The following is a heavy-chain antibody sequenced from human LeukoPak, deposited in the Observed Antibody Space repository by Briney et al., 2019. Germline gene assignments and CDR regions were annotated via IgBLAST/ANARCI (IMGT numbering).Heavy chain of an antibody. CDR2: IKQDGSEK. J-gene: IGHJ3*02. V-gene: IGHV3-7*01. CDR3: ARHWLHPPWAFDI. Sequence: PGGSLRLSCAASGFTFSSYWMSWVRQAPGKGLEWVANIKQDGSEKYYVDSVKGRFTISRDNAKNSLYLQMNSLRAEDTAVYYCARHWLHPPWAFDIWGQGTMVTVSS. D-gene: IGHD5-24*01. CDR1: GFTFSSYW.